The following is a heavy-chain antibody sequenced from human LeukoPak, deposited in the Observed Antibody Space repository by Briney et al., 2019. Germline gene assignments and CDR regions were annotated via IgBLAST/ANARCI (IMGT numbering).Heavy chain of an antibody. Sequence: PGGSLRLSCAASGFTFSSYAMSWVRQAPGKGLEWVSAISGSGGSTYYADSVKGRFTISRDNSKNTLYLQMNSLRAEDTAVYYCAREGSSWYYYYGMDVWGQGTTVTVSS. D-gene: IGHD6-13*01. J-gene: IGHJ6*02. V-gene: IGHV3-23*01. CDR2: ISGSGGST. CDR1: GFTFSSYA. CDR3: AREGSSWYYYYGMDV.